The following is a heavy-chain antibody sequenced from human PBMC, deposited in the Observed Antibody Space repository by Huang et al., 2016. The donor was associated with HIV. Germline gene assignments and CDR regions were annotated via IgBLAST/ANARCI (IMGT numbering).Heavy chain of an antibody. Sequence: EVQLMESGGGLVQPGGSLRLSCAASGFTFSTYNMNWVRQAPGRGLEWVSDITSSSGSRYYADSVKGRFTISGENAKNSQYLQMNSLRAEDTAVYYCARFGSYYYGSGSYLDAFDIWGQGTMVTVSS. CDR3: ARFGSYYYGSGSYLDAFDI. CDR2: ITSSSGSR. V-gene: IGHV3-48*01. CDR1: GFTFSTYN. J-gene: IGHJ3*02. D-gene: IGHD3-10*01.